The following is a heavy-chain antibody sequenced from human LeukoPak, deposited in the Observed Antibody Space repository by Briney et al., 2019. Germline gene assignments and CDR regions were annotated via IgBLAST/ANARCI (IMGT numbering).Heavy chain of an antibody. J-gene: IGHJ4*02. CDR1: GFTFSTYA. CDR2: ISGSGGST. V-gene: IGHV3-23*01. CDR3: AKASYGLIDY. D-gene: IGHD3-10*01. Sequence: GKSLRLSCAASGFTFSTYAMSWVRQAPGKGLEWVSAISGSGGSTYYADSVKGRFTISRDNSKNTLYLQMNSLRAEDTAVDYCAKASYGLIDYWGQGTLVTVSS.